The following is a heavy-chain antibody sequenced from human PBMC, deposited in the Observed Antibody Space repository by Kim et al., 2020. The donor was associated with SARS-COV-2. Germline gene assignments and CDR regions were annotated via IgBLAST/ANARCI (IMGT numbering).Heavy chain of an antibody. CDR3: ARRDYNSGWFFDL. J-gene: IGHJ4*02. Sequence: ESLKISCKGSGYSFTSYWIGWVRQMPGKGLEWMGVTYLGGSDTGYSPSFEGQVTISVDKSISTAYLQWSSLKASDTAMYYCARRDYNSGWFFDLWGQGTLVTVSS. V-gene: IGHV5-51*01. D-gene: IGHD6-19*01. CDR1: GYSFTSYW. CDR2: TYLGGSDT.